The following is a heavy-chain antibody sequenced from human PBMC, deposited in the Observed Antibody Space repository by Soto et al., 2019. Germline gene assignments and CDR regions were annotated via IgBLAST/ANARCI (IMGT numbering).Heavy chain of an antibody. Sequence: QVQLVQSGAEVKKPGSSVKVSCKASGGTFSSYAISWVRQAPGQGLEWMGGVIPMFGTSNYAQKVQGRGPITADELTTTAYMELSSLRSEDTAVYYCAGHCCGDCYSLISYNYYGMDVWGQGTMVTVSS. D-gene: IGHD2-21*02. V-gene: IGHV1-69*12. J-gene: IGHJ6*02. CDR1: GGTFSSYA. CDR2: VIPMFGTS. CDR3: AGHCCGDCYSLISYNYYGMDV.